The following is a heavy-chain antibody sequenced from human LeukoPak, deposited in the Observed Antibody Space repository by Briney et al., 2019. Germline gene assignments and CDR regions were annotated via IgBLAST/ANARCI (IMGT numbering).Heavy chain of an antibody. CDR1: GGSFSGNY. V-gene: IGHV4-34*01. Sequence: PSETLSLTCAVYGGSFSGNYWSWIRQPPGKGLEWIGEINHSGSTNYNPSLKSRVTISVDTSKNQFSLKLSSVTAADTAVYYCARSFYYDFWSGYYNYWGQGTPGHRLL. J-gene: IGHJ4*02. CDR3: ARSFYYDFWSGYYNY. D-gene: IGHD3-3*01. CDR2: INHSGST.